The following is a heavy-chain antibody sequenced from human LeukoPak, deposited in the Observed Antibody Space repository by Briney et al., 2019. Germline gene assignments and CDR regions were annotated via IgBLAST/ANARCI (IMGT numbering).Heavy chain of an antibody. CDR1: GGTFSSYA. D-gene: IGHD3-9*01. CDR2: IIPIFGTA. Sequence: ATVKVSCKASGGTFSSYAISWARQAPGQGLEWMGGIIPIFGTANYAQKFQGRVTITADESTSTAYMELSSLRSEDTAVYYCARTDMEYYDILTGYYGYWGQGTLVTVSS. V-gene: IGHV1-69*01. CDR3: ARTDMEYYDILTGYYGY. J-gene: IGHJ4*02.